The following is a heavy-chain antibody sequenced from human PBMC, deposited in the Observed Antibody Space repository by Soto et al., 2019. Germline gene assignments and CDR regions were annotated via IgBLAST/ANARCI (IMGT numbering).Heavy chain of an antibody. J-gene: IGHJ6*03. CDR1: GFTFSSYG. Sequence: GGSLRLSCAASGFTFSSYGMHWVRQAPGKGLEWVAVIWYDGSNKYYADSVKGRFTISRDNSKNTLYLQMNSLRAEDTAVYYCARDRDIVVVPARGAYYYYYMDVWGKGTTVTVSS. CDR2: IWYDGSNK. V-gene: IGHV3-33*01. CDR3: ARDRDIVVVPARGAYYYYYMDV. D-gene: IGHD2-2*01.